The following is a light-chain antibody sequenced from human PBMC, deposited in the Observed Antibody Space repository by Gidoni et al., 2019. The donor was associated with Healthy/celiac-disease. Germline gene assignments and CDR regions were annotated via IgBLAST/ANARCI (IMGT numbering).Light chain of an antibody. CDR1: SPNIGAGSD. CDR3: QSYDSSLSGSTV. CDR2: GNS. J-gene: IGLJ3*02. Sequence: QSVLTQPPSVSGAPGQRVTISCTGSSPNIGAGSDVHWYQHLPGTAPKLLIYGNSNRPSGVPDRFSGSKSGTSASLAITGLQAEDEADYYCQSYDSSLSGSTVFGGGTKLTVL. V-gene: IGLV1-40*01.